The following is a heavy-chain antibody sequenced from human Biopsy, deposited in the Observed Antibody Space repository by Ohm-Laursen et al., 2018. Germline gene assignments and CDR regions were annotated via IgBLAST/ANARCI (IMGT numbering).Heavy chain of an antibody. CDR1: CSSISSGFH. CDR3: ARMKGRGYFDY. J-gene: IGHJ4*02. V-gene: IGHV4-38-2*01. D-gene: IGHD2-15*01. CDR2: IYRTGTT. Sequence: GTLSLTCGVSCSSISSGFHWAWIRQPPGKGLERIGFIYRTGTTTYNPSFKSRVAMAVDTSKNQFSLTLNSVTAADTAVYYCARMKGRGYFDYWGQGTLVIVSS.